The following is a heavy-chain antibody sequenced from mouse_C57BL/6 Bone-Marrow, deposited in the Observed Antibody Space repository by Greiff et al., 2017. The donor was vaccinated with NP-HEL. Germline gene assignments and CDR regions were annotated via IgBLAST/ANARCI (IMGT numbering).Heavy chain of an antibody. D-gene: IGHD1-1*01. J-gene: IGHJ1*03. Sequence: EVHLVESGGGLVQPKGSLKLSCAASGFSFNTYAMNWVRQAPGKGLEWVARIRSKSNNYATYYADSVKDRFTISRDDSESMLYLQMNNLKTEDTAMYYCVRHKTGYGSSWYFDVWGTGTTVTVSS. CDR3: VRHKTGYGSSWYFDV. CDR2: IRSKSNNYAT. V-gene: IGHV10-1*01. CDR1: GFSFNTYA.